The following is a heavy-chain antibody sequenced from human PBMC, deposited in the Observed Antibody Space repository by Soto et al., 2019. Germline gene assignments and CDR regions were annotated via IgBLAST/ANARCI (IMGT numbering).Heavy chain of an antibody. D-gene: IGHD6-6*01. Sequence: KPSETLSLTCTVSGGSISSYYWSWIRQPPGKGLEWIGYIYYSGSTNYNPSLKSRVTISVDTSKNQFSLKLSSVTAADTAVYYCARAEYSSSYTYYYYYMDVWGKGTTVTVSS. CDR2: IYYSGST. CDR1: GGSISSYY. CDR3: ARAEYSSSYTYYYYYMDV. J-gene: IGHJ6*03. V-gene: IGHV4-59*01.